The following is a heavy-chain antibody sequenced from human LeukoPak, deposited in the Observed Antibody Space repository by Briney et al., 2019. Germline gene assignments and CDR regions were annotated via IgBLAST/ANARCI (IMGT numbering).Heavy chain of an antibody. J-gene: IGHJ4*02. CDR1: GFTFSGYA. CDR2: ISGSGAGT. D-gene: IGHD1-26*01. Sequence: GGSLRLSCAASGFTFSGYAMNWVRQAPGKGLEWVSGISGSGAGTYYADSVKGRFTISRDNSTNTLFLQMNSLRAEDTAVYYCARGTRHGWELVVWGQGTLVTVSS. V-gene: IGHV3-23*01. CDR3: ARGTRHGWELVV.